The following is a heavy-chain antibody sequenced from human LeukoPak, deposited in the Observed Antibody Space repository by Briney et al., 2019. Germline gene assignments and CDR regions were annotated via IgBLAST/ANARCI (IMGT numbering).Heavy chain of an antibody. CDR2: ISAYNGNT. J-gene: IGHJ6*02. D-gene: IGHD4-23*01. Sequence: VASVKVSCKASGYTFTSYGISWVRQAPGQGLEWMGWISAYNGNTNYAQKLQGRVTMTTDTSTSTAYMELRSLRSDDTAVYYCARDSASLYGGNPYGMDVWGQGTTVTVSS. CDR3: ARDSASLYGGNPYGMDV. V-gene: IGHV1-18*01. CDR1: GYTFTSYG.